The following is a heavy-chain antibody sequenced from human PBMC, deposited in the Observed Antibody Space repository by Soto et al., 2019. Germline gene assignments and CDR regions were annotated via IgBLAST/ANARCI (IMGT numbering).Heavy chain of an antibody. CDR2: TSFDGRNE. J-gene: IGHJ4*02. D-gene: IGHD2-15*01. CDR1: GFTLSSYN. Sequence: GGSLRLSCGASGFTLSSYNLHWVRQAPGKGLEWVAVTSFDGRNEYYADSVKGRFTISRDNAKNMLYLHMNSLRRDDTAVYYCAGCSSCLEPILDHWGQGTLVTVSS. CDR3: AGCSSCLEPILDH. V-gene: IGHV3-30*04.